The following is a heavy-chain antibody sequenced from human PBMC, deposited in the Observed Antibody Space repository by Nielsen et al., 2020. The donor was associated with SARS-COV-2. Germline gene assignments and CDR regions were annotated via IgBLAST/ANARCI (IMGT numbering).Heavy chain of an antibody. CDR1: GFTFSSYS. CDR2: ISSSSSYI. V-gene: IGHV3-21*01. D-gene: IGHD2-21*02. Sequence: GESLKISCAASGFTFSSYSMNWVRQAPGKGLEWVSSISSSSSYIYYADSVKGRFTVSRDNAKNSLYLQMNSLRAEDTAAYYCASSSYCGGDCYSTDYWCQGTLVTVSS. CDR3: ASSSYCGGDCYSTDY. J-gene: IGHJ4*02.